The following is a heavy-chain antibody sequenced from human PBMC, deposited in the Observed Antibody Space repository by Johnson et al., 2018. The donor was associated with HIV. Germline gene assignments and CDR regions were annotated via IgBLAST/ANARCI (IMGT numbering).Heavy chain of an antibody. CDR2: ISYDGSNK. V-gene: IGHV3-30*14. J-gene: IGHJ3*02. D-gene: IGHD6-13*01. CDR1: GFIFSSYG. CDR3: ATEWIGPSSSWFRYAFDI. Sequence: QVQLVESGGGLVQPGGSLRLSCAASGFIFSSYGMHWVRQAPGKGLQWVAVISYDGSNKYFADSVKGRFTISRYNSKNTVYLQMNSLMAEDTAGYYCATEWIGPSSSWFRYAFDIWGQGTMVTVSS.